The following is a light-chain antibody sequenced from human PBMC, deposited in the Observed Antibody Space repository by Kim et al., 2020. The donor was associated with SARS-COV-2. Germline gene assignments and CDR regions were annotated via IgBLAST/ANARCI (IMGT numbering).Light chain of an antibody. CDR3: QVWDSGSDHYV. V-gene: IGLV3-21*04. CDR2: YDT. Sequence: SYELTQPPSVSVAPGQTARITCGGNSIGSKSVHWYQQRPGQAPVMVIYYDTDRPSGIPERFSGSNSGNTATLTVSRVEAGDEADFYCQVWDSGSDHYVFGTGTKVTVL. J-gene: IGLJ1*01. CDR1: SIGSKS.